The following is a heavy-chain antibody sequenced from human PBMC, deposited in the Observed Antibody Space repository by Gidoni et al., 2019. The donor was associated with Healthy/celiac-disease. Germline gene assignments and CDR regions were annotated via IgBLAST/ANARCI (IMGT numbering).Heavy chain of an antibody. CDR2: ISAYNGNT. CDR3: ARDETPARYCSGGSCYPSDY. CDR1: GYTFPSYG. J-gene: IGHJ4*02. Sequence: QVQLVQAGAEVKKPGAAVKVSCTASGYTFPSYGISWVRQAPGQGLEWMGWISAYNGNTNYAQKLQGRVTMTTDTSTSTAYMELMSLRSDATAVYYCARDETPARYCSGGSCYPSDYWGQGTLVTVSS. D-gene: IGHD2-15*01. V-gene: IGHV1-18*01.